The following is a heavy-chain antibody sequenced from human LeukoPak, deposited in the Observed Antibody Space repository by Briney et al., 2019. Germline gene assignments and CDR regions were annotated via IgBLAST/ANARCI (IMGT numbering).Heavy chain of an antibody. J-gene: IGHJ6*02. D-gene: IGHD3-10*01. Sequence: SETLSLSWTVSGGSISSYYWSWIRQPPGKGLEWIGYIYYSGSTNYNPSLKSRVTISVDTSKNQFSLKLSSVTAADTAVYYCARSLLWFGELSDDYYGMDVWGQGTTVTVSS. CDR2: IYYSGST. V-gene: IGHV4-59*01. CDR3: ARSLLWFGELSDDYYGMDV. CDR1: GGSISSYY.